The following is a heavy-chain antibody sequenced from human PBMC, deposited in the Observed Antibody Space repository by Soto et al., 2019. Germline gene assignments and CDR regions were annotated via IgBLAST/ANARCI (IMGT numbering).Heavy chain of an antibody. CDR2: LYYSGST. CDR3: ARAGIVATLDFDY. Sequence: QVQLQESGPGLVKPSQTLSLTCTVSGCSISSGGYYWSWIRQHPGKGLEWIGYLYYSGSTYYNPSVKSRVTVSVDTSKNQFSLKLSSVTAADTAVYYGARAGIVATLDFDYWGQGTLVTVSS. CDR1: GCSISSGGYY. D-gene: IGHD5-12*01. V-gene: IGHV4-31*03. J-gene: IGHJ4*02.